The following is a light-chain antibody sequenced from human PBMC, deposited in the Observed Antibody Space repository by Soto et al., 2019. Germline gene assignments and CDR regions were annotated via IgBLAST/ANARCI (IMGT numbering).Light chain of an antibody. CDR2: DAS. CDR3: QQRSNWPQFT. V-gene: IGKV3-11*01. CDR1: QSVRSY. Sequence: EIVLTQSPGTLSLSPGERATLSCRSSQSVRSYVAWYQQKPGQAPRLLIYDASNRATGIPARFSGSGSGTDFTLTISSLEPEDFAVYYCQQRSNWPQFTFGPGTKVDIK. J-gene: IGKJ3*01.